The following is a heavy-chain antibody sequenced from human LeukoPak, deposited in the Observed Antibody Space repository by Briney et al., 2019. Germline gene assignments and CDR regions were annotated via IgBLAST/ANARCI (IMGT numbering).Heavy chain of an antibody. CDR1: GFTFSSYG. V-gene: IGHV3-33*01. J-gene: IGHJ4*02. CDR2: IWYDGSNK. Sequence: GGSLRLSCAASGFTFSSYGMHWVRQAPGKGLEWVAVIWYDGSNKYYADSVKGRCTISRDNSKNTLFLRMNSLRAEDTAVYYCARAASGDCSGGSCYSVYLDYWGQGTLVTVSS. D-gene: IGHD2-15*01. CDR3: ARAASGDCSGGSCYSVYLDY.